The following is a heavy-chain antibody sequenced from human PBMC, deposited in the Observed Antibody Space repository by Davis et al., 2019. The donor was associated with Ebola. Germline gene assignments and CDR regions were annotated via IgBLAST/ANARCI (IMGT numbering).Heavy chain of an antibody. V-gene: IGHV3-74*01. J-gene: IGHJ6*04. CDR3: ASFGDPHYHGMDV. Sequence: GESLKISCAASGFTFSSYWMHWVRQAPGKGLVWVSRINSDGSSTSYADSVEGRFTISRDNAKNSLYLQMNSLRDEDTAVYYCASFGDPHYHGMDVWGKGTTVTVSS. CDR2: INSDGSST. CDR1: GFTFSSYW. D-gene: IGHD3-10*01.